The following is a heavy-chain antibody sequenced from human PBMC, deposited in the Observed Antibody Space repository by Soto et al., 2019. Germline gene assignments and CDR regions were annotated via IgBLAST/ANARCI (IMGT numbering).Heavy chain of an antibody. Sequence: QVQLLESGPGLVKPSQTLSLTCSVSGDSISTVDYFWAWIRQPPGQALEYIGYIYKSATTYYNPSFESRVAISLDTSKSQFSLNVTSVTAADTAVYFCARGRYCLTGRCFPNWFDSWGQGTLATVSS. V-gene: IGHV4-30-4*01. CDR1: GDSISTVDYF. CDR2: IYKSATT. CDR3: ARGRYCLTGRCFPNWFDS. J-gene: IGHJ5*01. D-gene: IGHD2-15*01.